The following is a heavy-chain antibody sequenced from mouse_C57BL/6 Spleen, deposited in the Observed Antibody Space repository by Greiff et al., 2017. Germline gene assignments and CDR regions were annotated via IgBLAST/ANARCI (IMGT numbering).Heavy chain of an antibody. J-gene: IGHJ2*01. CDR1: GFTFSSYA. D-gene: IGHD2-5*01. CDR2: ISDGGSYT. CDR3: ARGDSNSYYFDY. V-gene: IGHV5-4*01. Sequence: EVQRVESGGGLVKPGGSLKLSCAASGFTFSSYAMSWVRQTPEKRLEWVATISDGGSYTYYPDNVKGRFTISRDNAKNNLYLQMSHLKSEDTAMYYCARGDSNSYYFDYWGQGTTLTVSS.